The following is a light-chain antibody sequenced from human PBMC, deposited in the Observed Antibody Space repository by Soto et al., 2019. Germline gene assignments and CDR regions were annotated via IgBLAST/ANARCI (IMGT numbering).Light chain of an antibody. J-gene: IGLJ1*01. V-gene: IGLV2-8*01. Sequence: QSALTQLPSAPGAPGQAGTISCTGTSSDVGGYNYVSWYQQHPGKAPKLMIYEVSKRPSGVPDRFSGSKSGSTAPLTVSGLQADDEADYYCSAYAGSNKGVFGTGTKVTVL. CDR3: SAYAGSNKGV. CDR2: EVS. CDR1: SSDVGGYNY.